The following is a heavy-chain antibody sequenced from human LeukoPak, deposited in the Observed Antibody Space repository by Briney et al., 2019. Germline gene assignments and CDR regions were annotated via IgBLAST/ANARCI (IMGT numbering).Heavy chain of an antibody. CDR3: ARGYGSGSYYQDFDY. V-gene: IGHV1-69*06. CDR2: IIPIFGTA. J-gene: IGHJ4*02. CDR1: GGTFSSYA. Sequence: GSSVKVSCKASGGTFSSYAISWVRQAPGQGLEWMGGIIPIFGTANYAQKFQGRVTITADKSTSTAYMELSSLRSDDTAVYYCARGYGSGSYYQDFDYWGQGTLVTVSS. D-gene: IGHD3-10*01.